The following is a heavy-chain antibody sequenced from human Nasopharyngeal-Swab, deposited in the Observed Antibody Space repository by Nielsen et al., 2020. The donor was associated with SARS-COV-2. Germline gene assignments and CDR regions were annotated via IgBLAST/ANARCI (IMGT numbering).Heavy chain of an antibody. Sequence: GGSLRLSCAGSGFTFSRYWMSRVRQAPGKGLEWVANIKQDGSEKYYEDSVKGRFTISRDNAKNSLYLQMNSLRAEDTAVYYCARDKGMRDYVWGSYRSSYYYYYGMDVWGQGTTVTVSS. J-gene: IGHJ6*02. CDR2: IKQDGSEK. CDR3: ARDKGMRDYVWGSYRSSYYYYYGMDV. D-gene: IGHD3-16*02. V-gene: IGHV3-7*01. CDR1: GFTFSRYW.